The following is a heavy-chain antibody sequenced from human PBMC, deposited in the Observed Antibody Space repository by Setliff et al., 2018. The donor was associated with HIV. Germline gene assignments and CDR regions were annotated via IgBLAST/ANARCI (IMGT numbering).Heavy chain of an antibody. J-gene: IGHJ4*02. CDR2: INSATGGT. V-gene: IGHV1-2*04. CDR1: GYTFTDNY. CDR3: ARVSPPSPYHYDTRGFDT. D-gene: IGHD3-22*01. Sequence: ASVKVSCKASGYTFTDNYIHWVRQAPGQGLEWMAWINSATGGTNYAQNFQGWVTVTRDTSINTVYMELSSLKSDDTAVYYCARVSPPSPYHYDTRGFDTWGQGTLVTVSS.